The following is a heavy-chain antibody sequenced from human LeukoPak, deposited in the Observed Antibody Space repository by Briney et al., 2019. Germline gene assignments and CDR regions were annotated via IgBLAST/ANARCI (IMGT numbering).Heavy chain of an antibody. CDR1: DGSISSGNHW. CDR3: AMSDGYCSSTTCYNPFDY. CDR2: IYYSGST. D-gene: IGHD2-2*02. J-gene: IGHJ4*02. V-gene: IGHV4-31*03. Sequence: PSQTLPLTCTVSDGSISSGNHWWSWIRQHPGKGLEWIGYIYYSGSTLYNPSLESRASMSVDTSKNQFSLKLSSVTAADTAVYYCAMSDGYCSSTTCYNPFDYWGQGTLVTVSS.